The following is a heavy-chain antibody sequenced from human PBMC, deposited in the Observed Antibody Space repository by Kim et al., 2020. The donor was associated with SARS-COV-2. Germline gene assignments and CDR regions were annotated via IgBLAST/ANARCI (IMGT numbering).Heavy chain of an antibody. D-gene: IGHD2-15*01. V-gene: IGHV3-11*01. CDR3: ARDDCSGGRCQLYYYYMDV. Sequence: GGSLRLSCAASGFPFNGFYMTWIRQTPGKGLEWVSYISSNGDRTHYADSVKGRFTISRDNAKNLLYLQMINLRDEDTAVYYCARDDCSGGRCQLYYYYMDVWGKGTTVTVSS. CDR2: ISSNGDRT. J-gene: IGHJ6*03. CDR1: GFPFNGFY.